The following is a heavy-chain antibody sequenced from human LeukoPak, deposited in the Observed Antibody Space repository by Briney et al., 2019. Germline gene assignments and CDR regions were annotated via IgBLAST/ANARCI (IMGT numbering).Heavy chain of an antibody. V-gene: IGHV4-39*07. J-gene: IGHJ6*02. Sequence: SETLSLTCTVSGGSISSGSYYWGWIRQPPGKGLEWIGSTYYSGSTYYNPSLKSRVTISVDTSKNQFSLKLSSVTAADTAVYYCARLDYEDYYYGMDVWGQGTTVTVSS. D-gene: IGHD4-17*01. CDR1: GGSISSGSYY. CDR3: ARLDYEDYYYGMDV. CDR2: TYYSGST.